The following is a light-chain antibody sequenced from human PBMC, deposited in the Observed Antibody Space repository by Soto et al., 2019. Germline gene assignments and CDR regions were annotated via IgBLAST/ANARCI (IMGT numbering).Light chain of an antibody. CDR1: QSVSSN. CDR3: QKYNNWPLT. Sequence: IVLTQSPATLSVSPGERATLSCRASQSVSSNLAWHQQRPGQAPRLLIYGASTRATGVPARFSGGGSGTEFTLTITSLQSEDFAVYWCQKYNNWPLTFGPGTRLEIK. CDR2: GAS. J-gene: IGKJ5*01. V-gene: IGKV3D-15*01.